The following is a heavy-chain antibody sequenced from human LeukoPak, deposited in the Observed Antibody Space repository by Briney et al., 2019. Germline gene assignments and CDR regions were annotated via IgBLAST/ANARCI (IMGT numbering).Heavy chain of an antibody. V-gene: IGHV4-38-2*02. CDR1: GYSISSGYY. CDR3: ARRGCGGYGDYGNYYYYMDV. CDR2: IYHSGST. J-gene: IGHJ6*03. Sequence: SETLSLTCTVSGYSISSGYYWGWIRQPPGKGLEWIGSIYHSGSTYYNPSLKSRVTISVDTSKNQFSLKLSSVTAADTAVYYCARRGCGGYGDYGNYYYYMDVWGKGTTVTISS. D-gene: IGHD4-17*01.